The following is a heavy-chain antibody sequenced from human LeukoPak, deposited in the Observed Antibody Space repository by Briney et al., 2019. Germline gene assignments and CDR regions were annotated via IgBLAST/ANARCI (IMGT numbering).Heavy chain of an antibody. CDR1: GFTFSSYS. CDR2: ISRDNSYI. D-gene: IGHD6-6*01. V-gene: IGHV3-21*04. Sequence: GGSLRLSCAASGFTFSSYSMNWVRQAPGKGLEWVSSISRDNSYINYADSVKGRFTISRDNAKNSLYLQMNSLRAEDTAVYYCAKGEGYSSSFDYYYGMDVWGQGTTVTVSS. J-gene: IGHJ6*02. CDR3: AKGEGYSSSFDYYYGMDV.